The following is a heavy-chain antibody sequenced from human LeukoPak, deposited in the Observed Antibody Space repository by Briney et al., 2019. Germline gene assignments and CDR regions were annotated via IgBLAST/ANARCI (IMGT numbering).Heavy chain of an antibody. J-gene: IGHJ1*01. Sequence: RRASVKVSCKASGYTFTGNYMHWVRQAPGQGLEWMGWINPNSGGTNYAQKFQGRVTMTRDTSIGTAYMELDRLRSDDTAVYYCARGSYDSSDFEYFHHWGQGTLVTVSS. V-gene: IGHV1-2*02. CDR1: GYTFTGNY. D-gene: IGHD3-22*01. CDR2: INPNSGGT. CDR3: ARGSYDSSDFEYFHH.